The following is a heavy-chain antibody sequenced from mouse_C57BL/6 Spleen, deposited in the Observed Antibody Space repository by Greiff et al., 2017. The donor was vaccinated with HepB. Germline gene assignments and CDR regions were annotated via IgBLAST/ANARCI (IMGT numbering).Heavy chain of an antibody. V-gene: IGHV6-3*01. CDR1: GFTFSNYW. CDR3: TGTVDY. J-gene: IGHJ4*01. CDR2: IRLKSDNYAT. Sequence: EVKVEESGGGLVQPGGSMKLSCVASGFTFSNYWMNWVRQSPEKGLEWVAQIRLKSDNYATHYAESVKGRFTISRDDSKSSVYLQMNNLRAEETGIYYCTGTVDYWGQGTSVTVSS.